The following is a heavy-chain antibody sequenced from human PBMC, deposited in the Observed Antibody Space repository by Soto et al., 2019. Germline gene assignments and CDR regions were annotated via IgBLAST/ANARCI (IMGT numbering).Heavy chain of an antibody. V-gene: IGHV3-74*01. Sequence: PGGSLRLSCAASGFTFSSYLMHWVRQAPGKGLVWVSRINSDGSSTSYADSVKGRFTISRDNAKNTLYLQMNSLRAEDTAVYYCARGGRDSSSWYLHYYYGMDVWGQGTTVTVSS. CDR1: GFTFSSYL. CDR3: ARGGRDSSSWYLHYYYGMDV. CDR2: INSDGSST. D-gene: IGHD6-13*01. J-gene: IGHJ6*02.